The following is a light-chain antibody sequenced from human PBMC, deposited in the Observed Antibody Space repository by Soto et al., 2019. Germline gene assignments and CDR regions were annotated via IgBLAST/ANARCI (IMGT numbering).Light chain of an antibody. CDR1: QSILYSSNNKNY. CDR2: WAS. V-gene: IGKV4-1*01. CDR3: QQYYSVPPWT. J-gene: IGKJ1*01. Sequence: DIVMTQSPDSLAVSLGERATINCKSSQSILYSSNNKNYLAWYQQKPGQPPKLLIYWASTRESGVPDRFSGSGSGTDFALTISSLQAEDVATYCCQQYYSVPPWTFGQGTTVEIK.